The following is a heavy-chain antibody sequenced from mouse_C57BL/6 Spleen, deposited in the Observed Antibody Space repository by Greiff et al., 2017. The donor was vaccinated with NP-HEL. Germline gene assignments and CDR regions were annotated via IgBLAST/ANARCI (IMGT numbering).Heavy chain of an antibody. Sequence: QVQLQQPGTELVKPGASVKLSCKASGYTFTSYWMHWVKQRPGQGLEWIGNINPSNGGTNYNEKFKSKATLTVDQSSSTAYMQLSSLTSEDSAVYYCARLITTVVATEYWYFDVWGTGTTVTVSS. V-gene: IGHV1-53*01. CDR3: ARLITTVVATEYWYFDV. D-gene: IGHD1-1*01. J-gene: IGHJ1*03. CDR2: INPSNGGT. CDR1: GYTFTSYW.